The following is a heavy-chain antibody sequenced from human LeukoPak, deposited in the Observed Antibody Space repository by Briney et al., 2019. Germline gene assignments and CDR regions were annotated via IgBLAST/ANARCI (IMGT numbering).Heavy chain of an antibody. CDR1: GFTFSSYG. V-gene: IGHV3-7*01. J-gene: IGHJ4*02. CDR3: ASLEVGYCSSTSCPEDY. D-gene: IGHD2-2*01. CDR2: IKQDGSEK. Sequence: GSLRLPFAASGFTFSSYGMSWVRQAPGKGLEWVANIKQDGSEKYYLDSVKGRFTISRDNAKNTLYLQMNSLRAEDTAVYYCASLEVGYCSSTSCPEDYWGQGTLVTVSS.